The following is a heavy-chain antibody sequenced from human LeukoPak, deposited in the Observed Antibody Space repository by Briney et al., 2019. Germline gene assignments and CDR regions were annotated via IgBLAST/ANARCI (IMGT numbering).Heavy chain of an antibody. D-gene: IGHD2-2*02. CDR2: IRYDGSNK. CDR1: GFTFSSYG. J-gene: IGHJ4*02. CDR3: AKAHSLNCSSTSCYKGDQQVGDY. V-gene: IGHV3-30*02. Sequence: PGGSLRLSCAASGFTFSSYGMHWVRQAPGKGLEWVAFIRYDGSNKYYADSVKGRFTISRDNSKNTLYLQMNSLRAEDTAVYYCAKAHSLNCSSTSCYKGDQQVGDYWGQGTLVTVSS.